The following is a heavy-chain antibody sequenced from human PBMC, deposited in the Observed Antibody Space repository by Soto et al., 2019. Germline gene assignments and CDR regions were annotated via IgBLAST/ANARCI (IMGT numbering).Heavy chain of an antibody. CDR1: GGTFSSYA. V-gene: IGHV1-69*01. Sequence: QVQLVQSGAEVKKPGSSVKVSCKASGGTFSSYAISWVRQAPGQGIEWMGGIIPISGTANYAQKFQGRVTITADESTSTAYMELSSLRSEDTAVYYCARSQGSSTSLEIYYYYYYGMDVWGRGTTVTVSS. CDR3: ARSQGSSTSLEIYYYYYYGMDV. CDR2: IIPISGTA. J-gene: IGHJ6*02. D-gene: IGHD2-2*01.